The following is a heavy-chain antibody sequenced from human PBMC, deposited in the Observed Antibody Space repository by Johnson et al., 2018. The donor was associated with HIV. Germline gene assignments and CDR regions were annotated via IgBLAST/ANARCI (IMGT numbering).Heavy chain of an antibody. J-gene: IGHJ3*02. Sequence: VQLVESGGGVVQPGRSLRLSCAASRFTFSYYGMNWVRQAPGKGLEWVALISFDGSNKYYADSVKGRFTISRDNSKNTLYLQMNSLRAEDTAVYYCAKDRRASDPRGAFDIWGSGTLVTVSS. CDR3: AKDRRASDPRGAFDI. CDR1: RFTFSYYG. CDR2: ISFDGSNK. V-gene: IGHV3-30*18.